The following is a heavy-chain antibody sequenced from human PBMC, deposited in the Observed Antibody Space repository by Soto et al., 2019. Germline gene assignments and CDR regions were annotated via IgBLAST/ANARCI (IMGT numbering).Heavy chain of an antibody. D-gene: IGHD1-26*01. CDR2: IIHIFGTA. V-gene: IGHV1-69*06. J-gene: IGHJ4*02. CDR1: GGTFSSYA. CDR3: ARAGIVGATTRLNLFDY. Sequence: QVQLVQSGAEVKKPGSSVKVSCKASGGTFSSYAISWVRQAPGQGLEWMGGIIHIFGTANYAQKFQGRVTITADKSTSTAYMELSSLRSEDTAVYYWARAGIVGATTRLNLFDYWGQGTLVTVSS.